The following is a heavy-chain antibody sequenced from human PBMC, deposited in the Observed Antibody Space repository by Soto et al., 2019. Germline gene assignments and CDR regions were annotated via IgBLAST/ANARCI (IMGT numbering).Heavy chain of an antibody. CDR2: ISGSGGST. Sequence: QPGGSLRLSCAASGFTFSSYAMTWVRQAPGKGLEWVSVISGSGGSTYFADSVKGRFTISRDNSKNTLYLQMSSLRAEDTALYYCAKEYDSSGNYPDYWGQGTLVTVSS. CDR1: GFTFSSYA. D-gene: IGHD3-22*01. CDR3: AKEYDSSGNYPDY. J-gene: IGHJ4*02. V-gene: IGHV3-23*01.